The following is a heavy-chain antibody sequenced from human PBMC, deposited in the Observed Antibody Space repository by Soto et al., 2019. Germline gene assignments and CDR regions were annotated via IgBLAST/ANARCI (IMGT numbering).Heavy chain of an antibody. CDR1: GFTFSSYA. D-gene: IGHD6-13*01. CDR2: ISYDGSNK. V-gene: IGHV3-30-3*01. CDR3: ARQQQLVDGYFDY. J-gene: IGHJ4*02. Sequence: SGGSLRLSCAASGFTFSSYAMHWVRQAPGKGLEWVAVISYDGSNKYYADSVKGRFTISRDNSKNTLYLQMNSLRAEDTAVYYCARQQQLVDGYFDYWGQGTLVTVSS.